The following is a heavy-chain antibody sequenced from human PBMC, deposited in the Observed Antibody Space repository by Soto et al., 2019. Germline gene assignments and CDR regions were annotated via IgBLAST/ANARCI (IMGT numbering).Heavy chain of an antibody. J-gene: IGHJ3*02. D-gene: IGHD2-15*01. CDR2: IYPGDSDT. CDR1: GYSFTSYW. Sequence: GESLKISCKGSGYSFTSYWIGWVRQMPGKGLEWMGIIYPGDSDTRYSPSFQSQVTISADKSISTAYLQWSNLRAWDTAMYFCARRYCSGGSCYDPPDVFDIWGQGKMVTVSS. CDR3: ARRYCSGGSCYDPPDVFDI. V-gene: IGHV5-51*01.